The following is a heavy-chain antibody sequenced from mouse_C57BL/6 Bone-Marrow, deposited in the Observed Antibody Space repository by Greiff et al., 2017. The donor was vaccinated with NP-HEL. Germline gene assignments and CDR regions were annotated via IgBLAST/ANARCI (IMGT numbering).Heavy chain of an antibody. CDR2: IYPGSGST. J-gene: IGHJ3*01. Sequence: QVQLQQPGAELVKPGASVKMSCKASGYTFTSYWITWVKQRPGQGLEWIGDIYPGSGSTNYNEKFKSKATLTVDTSSSTAYMQLSSLTSEDSAVYYCARRETYYGSSFAYWGQGTLVTVSA. V-gene: IGHV1-55*01. D-gene: IGHD1-1*01. CDR3: ARRETYYGSSFAY. CDR1: GYTFTSYW.